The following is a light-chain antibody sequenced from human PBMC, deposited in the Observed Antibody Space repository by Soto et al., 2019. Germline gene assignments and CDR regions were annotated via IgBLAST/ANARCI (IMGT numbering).Light chain of an antibody. J-gene: IGKJ2*01. CDR1: QSVSSN. Sequence: EIVMTQSPATLSVSPGERATLSCRASQSVSSNLAWYQQKPGQAPSLLIYGSSTRATGVPARFSGSGSATEFTLTINSLQSEDFAVYYCQQYNNWPPRYTFGQGTKLEIK. CDR2: GSS. CDR3: QQYNNWPPRYT. V-gene: IGKV3-15*01.